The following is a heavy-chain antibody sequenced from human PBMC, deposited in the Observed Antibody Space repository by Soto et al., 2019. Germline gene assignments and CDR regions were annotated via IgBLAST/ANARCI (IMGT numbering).Heavy chain of an antibody. D-gene: IGHD6-19*01. CDR3: AKEGEYSSGCLDN. CDR1: GFTFSRYG. Sequence: QVQLVESGGGVVQPGRSLRLSCAASGFTFSRYGMHWVRQAPGKGLEWVAVISYDGSNKYYADSLKGRFTISIDNSKNTLYLQMNSLRAEDTAVYYCAKEGEYSSGCLDNWGQGTLVTVSS. J-gene: IGHJ4*02. V-gene: IGHV3-30*18. CDR2: ISYDGSNK.